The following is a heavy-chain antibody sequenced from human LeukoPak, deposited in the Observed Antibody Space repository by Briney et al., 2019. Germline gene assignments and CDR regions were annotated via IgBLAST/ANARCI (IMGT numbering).Heavy chain of an antibody. J-gene: IGHJ4*02. CDR1: GFTFDDYG. CDR3: ARVHYYYDSSGYYYRGFDY. Sequence: GGSLRLSCAASGFTFDDYGMSWVRQAPGKGLECVSGINWNGGSTGYADSVKGRFTTSRDNAKNSLYLQMNSLRAEDTALYYCARVHYYYDSSGYYYRGFDYWGQGTLVTVSS. V-gene: IGHV3-20*04. D-gene: IGHD3-22*01. CDR2: INWNGGST.